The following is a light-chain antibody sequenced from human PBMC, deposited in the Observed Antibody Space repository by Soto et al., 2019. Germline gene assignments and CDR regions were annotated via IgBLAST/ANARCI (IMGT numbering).Light chain of an antibody. CDR2: EVS. CDR1: SSDVGSYNL. J-gene: IGLJ1*01. CDR3: CSYAGSSTFFYV. V-gene: IGLV2-23*02. Sequence: QSVLTQPASVSGSPGQSITISCTRTSSDVGSYNLVSWYQQHPGKAPKLMIYEVSKRPSGVSNRFSGSKSGNTASLTISGLQAEDEADYYCCSYAGSSTFFYVFGTGTKLTVL.